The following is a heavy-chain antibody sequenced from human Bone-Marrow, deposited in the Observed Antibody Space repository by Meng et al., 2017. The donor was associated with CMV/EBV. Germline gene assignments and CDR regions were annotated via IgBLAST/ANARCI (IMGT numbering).Heavy chain of an antibody. V-gene: IGHV1-69*05. J-gene: IGHJ3*02. Sequence: SVKVSCKASGGTFSSYAISWVRQAPGQGLEWMGGIIPIFVTANYAQKFQGRVTMTTDESTSTAYMELSSLRSEDTAVYYCARDRESSSWYRGAFDISGQGTMVTVSS. CDR1: GGTFSSYA. CDR3: ARDRESSSWYRGAFDI. D-gene: IGHD6-13*01. CDR2: IIPIFVTA.